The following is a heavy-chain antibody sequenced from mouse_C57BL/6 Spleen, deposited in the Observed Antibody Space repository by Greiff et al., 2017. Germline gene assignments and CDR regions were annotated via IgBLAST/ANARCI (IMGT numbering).Heavy chain of an antibody. J-gene: IGHJ2*01. CDR3: ARFTTVPYYFDY. Sequence: QVQLQQSGAELVKPGASVKISCKASGYAFSSYWMNWVKQRPGKGLEWIGQIYPGDGDTNYNGKFKGKATLTADKSSSTAYMQLSSLTSAASAVYFCARFTTVPYYFDYWGQGTTLTVSS. CDR1: GYAFSSYW. CDR2: IYPGDGDT. D-gene: IGHD1-1*01. V-gene: IGHV1-80*01.